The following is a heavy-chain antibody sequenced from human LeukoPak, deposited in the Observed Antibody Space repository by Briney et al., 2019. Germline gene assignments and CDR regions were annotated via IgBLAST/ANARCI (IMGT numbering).Heavy chain of an antibody. V-gene: IGHV4-61*02. D-gene: IGHD3-16*02. CDR2: IYTSGST. CDR3: ARAWYYDYVWGSYRGHFDY. J-gene: IGHJ4*01. CDR1: GGSISSGSYY. Sequence: PSQTLSLTCTVSGGSISSGSYYWSWIRQPAGKGLEWIGRIYTSGSTNYNPSLKSRVTISVDTSKNQFSLKLSSVTAADTAVYYCARAWYYDYVWGSYRGHFDYWGQGTLVTVSS.